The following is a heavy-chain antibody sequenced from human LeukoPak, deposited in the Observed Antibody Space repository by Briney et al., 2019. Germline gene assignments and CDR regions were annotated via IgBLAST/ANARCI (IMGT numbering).Heavy chain of an antibody. CDR2: IGPTGTDR. V-gene: IGHV3-21*01. CDR3: ATETIGRHYDY. J-gene: IGHJ4*02. Sequence: PGGSLRLSCAASGFAFSSCGFNWVRQAPGKGLEWVSSIGPTGTDRYYADSVRGRFTISRDNAKNSMYLQMDSLRDEDTAVYYCATETIGRHYDYWGQGTLLTVSS. CDR1: GFAFSSCG. D-gene: IGHD1-14*01.